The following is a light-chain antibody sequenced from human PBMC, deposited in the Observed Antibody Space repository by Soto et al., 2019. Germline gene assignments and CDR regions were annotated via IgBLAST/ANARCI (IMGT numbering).Light chain of an antibody. CDR3: QQYGSSPGMYT. J-gene: IGKJ2*01. CDR1: QSVSSSY. Sequence: EIVLTQSPGTLSLSPGERATLSCRASQSVSSSYVAWYQQKPGQAPRLLIYGASSRATGIQDRFSGSGSGTGFTLTISRLEPEDFAVYYCQQYGSSPGMYTFGQGTKLEIK. V-gene: IGKV3-20*01. CDR2: GAS.